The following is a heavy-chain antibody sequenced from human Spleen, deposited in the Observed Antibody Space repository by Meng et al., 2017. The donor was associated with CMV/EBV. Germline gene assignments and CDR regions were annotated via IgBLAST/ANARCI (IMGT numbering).Heavy chain of an antibody. CDR3: ARELTTSRGMDV. Sequence: ASVKVSCKASGYTFTGYYMHWVRQAPGQGLEWMGWINPNSGGTNYAQKFQGRVTMTRDTSISTSYMELSRLRSDYTAVYYCARELTTSRGMDVWGQGTTVTVSS. V-gene: IGHV1-2*02. CDR1: GYTFTGYY. J-gene: IGHJ6*02. CDR2: INPNSGGT. D-gene: IGHD4-11*01.